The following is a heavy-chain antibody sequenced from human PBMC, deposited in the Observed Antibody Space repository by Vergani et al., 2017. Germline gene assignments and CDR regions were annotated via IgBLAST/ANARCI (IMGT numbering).Heavy chain of an antibody. CDR1: GFTFSSYA. V-gene: IGHV3-23*01. CDR2: ISGSGGST. Sequence: EVQLLESGGGLVQPGGSLRLSCAASGFTFSSYAMSWVRQAPGKGLEWVSAISGSGGSTYYADSVKGRFTISRENSKNTLYLQMNSLRAEDTAVYYCAKDLEVALYSDILTGYYNRGDDYWGQGTLVTVSS. CDR3: AKDLEVALYSDILTGYYNRGDDY. J-gene: IGHJ4*02. D-gene: IGHD3-9*01.